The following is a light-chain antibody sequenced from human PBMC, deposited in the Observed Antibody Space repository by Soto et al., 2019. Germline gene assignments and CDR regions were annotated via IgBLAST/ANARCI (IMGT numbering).Light chain of an antibody. Sequence: IVLTQSPGTLSLSPGERATLSCRASQSVRSSYLAWYQQKPGQAPRLLIYGASDRATGIPDRFSGSGSGTDFTLTISRLEPEDFAVYYCQQYGNSPFTFGPGTNLDIK. J-gene: IGKJ3*01. CDR2: GAS. CDR3: QQYGNSPFT. CDR1: QSVRSSY. V-gene: IGKV3-20*01.